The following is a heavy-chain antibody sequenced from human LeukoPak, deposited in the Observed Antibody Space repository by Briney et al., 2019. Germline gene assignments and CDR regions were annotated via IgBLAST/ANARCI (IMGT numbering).Heavy chain of an antibody. CDR1: GGTFSSYA. CDR2: IIPIFGTA. V-gene: IGHV1-69*13. D-gene: IGHD3-16*02. J-gene: IGHJ3*02. CDR3: ARGKKSLGELSLGAFDI. Sequence: ASVKVSCKASGGTFSSYAISWVRQAPGQGLEWMGGIIPIFGTANYAQKFQGRVTITADESTSTAYMELSSLRSEDTAVYYCARGKKSLGELSLGAFDIWGQGTMLTVSS.